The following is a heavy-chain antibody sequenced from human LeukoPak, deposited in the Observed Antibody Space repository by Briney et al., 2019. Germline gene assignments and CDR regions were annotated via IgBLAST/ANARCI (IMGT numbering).Heavy chain of an antibody. CDR1: GFTFSNHA. CDR2: ISYHGRNE. J-gene: IGHJ4*02. Sequence: GGSLRLSCTASGFTFSNHAMHWVRQAPGKGLEWLTVISYHGRNEYYADSVTGRFTISRDNSKNTLCLQMNSLRAEDTAVYYCAKISQLRYFDWLSNAHFDYWGQGTLVTVSS. CDR3: AKISQLRYFDWLSNAHFDY. V-gene: IGHV3-30-3*02. D-gene: IGHD3-9*01.